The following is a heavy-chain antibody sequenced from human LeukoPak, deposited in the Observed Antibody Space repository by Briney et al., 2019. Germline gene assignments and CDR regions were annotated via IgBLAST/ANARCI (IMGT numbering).Heavy chain of an antibody. Sequence: VASVKVSCKASGYTFTGYYMHWARQAPGQGLEWMGWINPNSGGTNYAQKFQGRVTMTRDTSISTAYMELSRLRSDDTAVYYCARDGGSGWYRYYYYYYYMDVWGKGTTVTISS. V-gene: IGHV1-2*02. CDR2: INPNSGGT. J-gene: IGHJ6*03. CDR1: GYTFTGYY. D-gene: IGHD6-19*01. CDR3: ARDGGSGWYRYYYYYYYMDV.